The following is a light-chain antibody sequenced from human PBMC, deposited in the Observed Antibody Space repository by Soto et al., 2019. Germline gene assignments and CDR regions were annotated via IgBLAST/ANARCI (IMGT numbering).Light chain of an antibody. CDR3: QQYYTSPIT. Sequence: DIVMTQSPDSLAVSLGERATINCKSSQRVLYSSNNENYLSWYQQKPGQPPKLLIYWASTRESGVPDRFCGSGSGTDFTLTVSSLQAEDVSVYYCQQYYTSPITFGPGNKVDI. CDR2: WAS. V-gene: IGKV4-1*01. CDR1: QRVLYSSNNENY. J-gene: IGKJ3*01.